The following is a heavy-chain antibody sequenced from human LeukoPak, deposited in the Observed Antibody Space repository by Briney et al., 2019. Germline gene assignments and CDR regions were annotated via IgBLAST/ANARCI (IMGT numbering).Heavy chain of an antibody. Sequence: PSETLSLTCTVSGGSISSSSYYWSWIRQPPGKGLEWIGYIYYSGSTNYNPSLKSRVTISVDTSKNQFSLKLSSVTAADTAVYYCARVKGAAAGTFDYWGQGTLVTVSS. CDR1: GGSISSSSYY. CDR3: ARVKGAAAGTFDY. V-gene: IGHV4-61*01. J-gene: IGHJ4*02. D-gene: IGHD6-13*01. CDR2: IYYSGST.